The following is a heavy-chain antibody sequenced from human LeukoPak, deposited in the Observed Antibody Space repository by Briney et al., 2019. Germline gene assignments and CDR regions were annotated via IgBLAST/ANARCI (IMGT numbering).Heavy chain of an antibody. CDR3: ARVYNWNSSGLGAPRD. Sequence: SETLSLTCTVSGGSISGNYYWSWIRQPPGKGLEWIGSIYHSGSTYYNPSLKSRVTISVDTSKNQFSLKLSSVTAADTAVYYCARVYNWNSSGLGAPRDWGRGTQVTVSS. J-gene: IGHJ4*02. CDR1: GGSISGNYY. V-gene: IGHV4-38-2*02. CDR2: IYHSGST. D-gene: IGHD1-7*01.